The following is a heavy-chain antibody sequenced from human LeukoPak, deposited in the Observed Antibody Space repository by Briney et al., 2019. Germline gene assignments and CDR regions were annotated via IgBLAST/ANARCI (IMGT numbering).Heavy chain of an antibody. CDR1: GGSISSYY. CDR2: IYYSGST. CDR3: ARTLAYCGGDCYPGALDY. V-gene: IGHV4-59*01. J-gene: IGHJ4*02. Sequence: PSETLSLTCTVSGGSISSYYWSWIRQPPGKGLEWIGYIYYSGSTNYNPSLKSRVTISVDTSKNQFSLKLSPVTAADTAVYYCARTLAYCGGDCYPGALDYWGQGTLITVSS. D-gene: IGHD2-21*02.